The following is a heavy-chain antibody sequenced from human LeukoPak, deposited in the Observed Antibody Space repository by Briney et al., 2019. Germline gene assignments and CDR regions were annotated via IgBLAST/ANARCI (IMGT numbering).Heavy chain of an antibody. J-gene: IGHJ4*02. CDR1: GFTVSSNS. CDR2: IYSDNT. Sequence: GGSLRLSCTVSGFTVSSNSMSWVRQAPGRGLEWVSFIYSDNTHYSDSVKGRFTISRDNSKNTLYLQMNSLRAEDTAVYYCARGPSGYHNTGGQGTLVTVSS. D-gene: IGHD5-12*01. CDR3: ARGPSGYHNT. V-gene: IGHV3-66*01.